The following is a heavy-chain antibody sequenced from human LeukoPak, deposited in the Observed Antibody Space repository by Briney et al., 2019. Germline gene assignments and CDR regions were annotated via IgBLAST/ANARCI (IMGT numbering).Heavy chain of an antibody. CDR3: ARNFYGGSSRGSAFDI. Sequence: GGSLRLSCAASGFTFTSYTMNWVRQAPGKGLEWVSAITGSGGNTKYPDSVKGRFTTSRDNSKNTASLQMNSLRAEDTAVYYCARNFYGGSSRGSAFDIWGQGTMVTVSS. CDR1: GFTFTSYT. D-gene: IGHD2-15*01. V-gene: IGHV3-23*01. J-gene: IGHJ3*02. CDR2: ITGSGGNT.